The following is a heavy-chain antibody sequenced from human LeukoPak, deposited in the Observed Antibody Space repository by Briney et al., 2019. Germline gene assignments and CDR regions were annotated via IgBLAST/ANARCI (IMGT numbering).Heavy chain of an antibody. Sequence: GGSLRLSCTASGFPFSSYWMTWVRQAPGKGLEWVANIKLDGSVINYVDSVKGRFTISRDNAKNSLYLQMNSLRAEDTAVYYCARQQWLVDYFDYWGQGTLVTVSS. CDR2: IKLDGSVI. CDR1: GFPFSSYW. J-gene: IGHJ4*02. CDR3: ARQQWLVDYFDY. V-gene: IGHV3-7*01. D-gene: IGHD6-19*01.